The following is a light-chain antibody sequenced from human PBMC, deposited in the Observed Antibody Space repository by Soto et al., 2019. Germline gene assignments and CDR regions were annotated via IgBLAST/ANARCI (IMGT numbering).Light chain of an antibody. CDR1: SSNIGSNT. J-gene: IGLJ2*01. Sequence: QSVLTQPPSASGAPGQRVTISCSGSSSNIGSNTVNWYQQFPGTAPKLVIYSNNQRPSGVPDRFSGSKSGTSASLVISGLQSDDEADEVCAAWDDSLNGHVVFGGGTKLTVL. V-gene: IGLV1-44*01. CDR3: AAWDDSLNGHVV. CDR2: SNN.